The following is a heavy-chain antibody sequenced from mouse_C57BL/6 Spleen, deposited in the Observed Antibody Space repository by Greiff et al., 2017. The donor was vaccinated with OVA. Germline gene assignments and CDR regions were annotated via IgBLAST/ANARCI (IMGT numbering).Heavy chain of an antibody. J-gene: IGHJ3*01. CDR3: ALGELRRYDY. Sequence: QVHVKQSGAELVKPGASVKMSCKASGYTFTSYWITWVKQRPGQGLEWIGDIYPGSGSTNYNEKFKSKATLTVDTSSSTAYMQLSSLTSEDSAVYYCALGELRRYDYWGQGTLVTVSA. D-gene: IGHD3-2*02. V-gene: IGHV1-55*01. CDR2: IYPGSGST. CDR1: GYTFTSYW.